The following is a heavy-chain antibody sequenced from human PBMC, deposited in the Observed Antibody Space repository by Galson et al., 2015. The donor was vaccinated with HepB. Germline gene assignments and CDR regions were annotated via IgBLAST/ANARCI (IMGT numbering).Heavy chain of an antibody. D-gene: IGHD2-2*01. V-gene: IGHV1-69*02. CDR1: GGTFSSYT. CDR3: ARAGVVVVPAAIGSYYYYGMDV. J-gene: IGHJ6*02. Sequence: SVKVSCKASGGTFSSYTISWVRQAPGQGLEWMGRIIPILGIANYAQKFQGRVTITADKSTSTAYMELSSLRSEDTAVYYCARAGVVVVPAAIGSYYYYGMDVWGQGTTVTVSS. CDR2: IIPILGIA.